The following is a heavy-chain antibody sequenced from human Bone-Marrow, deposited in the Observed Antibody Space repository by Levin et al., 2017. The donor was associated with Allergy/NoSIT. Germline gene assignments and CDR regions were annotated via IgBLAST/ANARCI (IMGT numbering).Heavy chain of an antibody. V-gene: IGHV3-30-3*01. D-gene: IGHD3-10*01. CDR2: ISYDGSNK. J-gene: IGHJ6*02. CDR3: ARDPVGFVFEVRGTAVRGVDYDYYGMDV. Sequence: PGESLKISCAASGFTFSSYAMHWVRQAPGKGLEWVAVISYDGSNKYYADSVKGRFTISRDNSKNTLYLQMNSLRAEDTAVYYCARDPVGFVFEVRGTAVRGVDYDYYGMDVWGQGTTVTVSS. CDR1: GFTFSSYA.